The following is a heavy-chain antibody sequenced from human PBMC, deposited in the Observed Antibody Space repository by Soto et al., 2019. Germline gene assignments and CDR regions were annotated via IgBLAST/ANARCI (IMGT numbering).Heavy chain of an antibody. CDR1: GGSISSYY. D-gene: IGHD6-13*01. J-gene: IGHJ4*02. CDR3: ARRTSSFDFDY. CDR2: IYYSGST. V-gene: IGHV4-59*01. Sequence: SETLSLTCTVSGGSISSYYWSWIRQPPGKGLEWIGYIYYSGSTNYNPSLKSRVTISVDTSKNQFSLKLSSLTAADTAVYYCARRTSSFDFDYWGQGTLVTVSS.